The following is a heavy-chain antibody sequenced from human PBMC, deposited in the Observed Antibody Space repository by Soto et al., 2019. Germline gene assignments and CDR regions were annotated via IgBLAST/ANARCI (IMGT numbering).Heavy chain of an antibody. J-gene: IGHJ3*02. D-gene: IGHD3-10*01. CDR1: GYTFTSYA. CDR2: INAGNGNT. CDR3: ARGASMVPGVSLVAFDI. V-gene: IGHV1-3*01. Sequence: QVQLVQSGAEVKKPGASVKVSCKASGYTFTSYAMHWVRQAPGQRLEWMGWINAGNGNTKYSQKFQGRVTMTRDTSASTAYMELSSLRSEETAVYYCARGASMVPGVSLVAFDIWGQGTMVTVSS.